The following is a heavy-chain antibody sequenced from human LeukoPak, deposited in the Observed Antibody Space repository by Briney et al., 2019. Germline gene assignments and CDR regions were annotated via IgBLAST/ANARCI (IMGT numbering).Heavy chain of an antibody. V-gene: IGHV6-1*01. CDR3: AQSGGAAAGYYFDY. D-gene: IGHD6-13*01. CDR2: TYYRSKWYN. Sequence: SQTLSLTCAISGDSVSSNSAAWNWIRQSPSGGLEWLGRTYYRSKWYNDYAVSVKSRITINPDTSKNQFSLQLNSVTPEDTAVYYCAQSGGAAAGYYFDYWGQGTLVTVSS. CDR1: GDSVSSNSAA. J-gene: IGHJ4*02.